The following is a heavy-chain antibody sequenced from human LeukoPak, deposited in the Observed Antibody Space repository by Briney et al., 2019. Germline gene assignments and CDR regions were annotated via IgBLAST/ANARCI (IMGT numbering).Heavy chain of an antibody. D-gene: IGHD6-19*01. CDR2: IGTAGDT. CDR3: ARVNGEAVAGSSFDY. CDR1: GFTFSSYD. V-gene: IGHV3-13*01. Sequence: GGSLRLSCAASGFTFSSYDMHWVRQATGKGLEWVSAIGTAGDTYYPGSVKGRFTISRDNAKNSLYLQMNSLRAEDTAVYYCARVNGEAVAGSSFDYWGQGTLVTVSS. J-gene: IGHJ4*02.